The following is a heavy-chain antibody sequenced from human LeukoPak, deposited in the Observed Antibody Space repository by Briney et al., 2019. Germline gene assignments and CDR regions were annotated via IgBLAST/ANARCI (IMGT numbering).Heavy chain of an antibody. CDR2: ITSSSTTL. D-gene: IGHD6-13*01. V-gene: IGHV3-48*04. CDR1: GFSFSIYS. J-gene: IGHJ4*02. CDR3: ARDSAAPPVPFDY. Sequence: PGGSLRLSCTASGFSFSIYSMNWVRQAPGKGLEWVSYITSSSTTLYYADPVKGRFTISRGNAKNSLYLQMNGLRAEDTAVYYCARDSAAPPVPFDYWGLGTLVTVSS.